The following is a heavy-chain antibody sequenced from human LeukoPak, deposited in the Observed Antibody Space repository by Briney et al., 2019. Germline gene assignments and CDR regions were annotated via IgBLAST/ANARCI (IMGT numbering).Heavy chain of an antibody. CDR1: GYTFTSYG. J-gene: IGHJ4*02. Sequence: ASVKVSCKASGYTFTSYGMNWVRQVPGQGLQWTGWINANTGNPTYDQGFTGRFVFSLDTSVSTAYLQISSLEAEDTAVYYCVPSNTYYFEYWGQGALVTVSS. D-gene: IGHD3-3*02. CDR2: INANTGNP. CDR3: VPSNTYYFEY. V-gene: IGHV7-4-1*02.